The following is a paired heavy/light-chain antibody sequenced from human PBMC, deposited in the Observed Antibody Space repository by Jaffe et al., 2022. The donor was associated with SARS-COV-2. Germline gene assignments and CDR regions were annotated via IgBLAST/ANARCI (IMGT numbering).Heavy chain of an antibody. CDR3: ARDSPTSASLDY. Sequence: EVQLVESGGGLVQPGGSLRLSCAASGLTFSSYEMNWVRQAPGKGLEWVSYISSGGTIYYADSVKGRFTISRDNAKNSLYLQMNSLRADDTAVYYCARDSPTSASLDYWGQGTLVTVSS. V-gene: IGHV3-48*03. J-gene: IGHJ4*02. CDR2: ISSGGTI. CDR1: GLTFSSYE.
Light chain of an antibody. Sequence: YVLTQPPSESVAPGQTARITCGGNNIGSKSVHWYQQKPGQAPVLVVYDDSDRPSGIPERFSGSNSGNTATLTISRVEAGDEADYYCQVWDTSSDHPYVFGTGTKVTVL. CDR3: QVWDTSSDHPYV. CDR1: NIGSKS. CDR2: DDS. J-gene: IGLJ1*01. V-gene: IGLV3-21*02.